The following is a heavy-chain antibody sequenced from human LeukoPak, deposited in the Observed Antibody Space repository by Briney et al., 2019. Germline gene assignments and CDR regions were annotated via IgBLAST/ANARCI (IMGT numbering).Heavy chain of an antibody. Sequence: PGGSLRLSCAASGFTFEDYAMHWVRQAPGQGLEWVSLISGDGGNIYYAESVKGRFTISRDNSKNSLYLQMNSLRTEDTALYYCSKDLPQYYDFWSGYYGGFDYWGQGTLVTVSS. CDR3: SKDLPQYYDFWSGYYGGFDY. D-gene: IGHD3-3*01. CDR2: ISGDGGNI. V-gene: IGHV3-43*02. J-gene: IGHJ4*02. CDR1: GFTFEDYA.